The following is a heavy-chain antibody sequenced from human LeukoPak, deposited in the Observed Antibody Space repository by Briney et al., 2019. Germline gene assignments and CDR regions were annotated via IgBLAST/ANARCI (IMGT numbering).Heavy chain of an antibody. CDR1: GFTFSDYY. V-gene: IGHV3-11*04. CDR2: ISGSGSTI. CDR3: AREVPNSSEPFDY. J-gene: IGHJ4*02. D-gene: IGHD2/OR15-2a*01. Sequence: GGSLRLSCAASGFTFSDYYMSWIRQAPGKGLEWVSYISGSGSTIYYADSVKGRFTISRDNAKNSLYLQMNSLRAEDTAVYYCAREVPNSSEPFDYWGQGTLVTVSS.